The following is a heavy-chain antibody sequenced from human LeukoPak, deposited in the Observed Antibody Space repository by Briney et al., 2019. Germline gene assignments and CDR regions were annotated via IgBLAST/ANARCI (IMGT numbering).Heavy chain of an antibody. CDR3: ATFSTLAGYPFDY. V-gene: IGHV1-46*03. J-gene: IGHJ4*02. CDR1: GYTFTSYY. CDR2: INPSGGST. D-gene: IGHD2/OR15-2a*01. Sequence: ASVKVSRKTSGYTFTSYYMHWVRQAPGQGLEWMGIINPSGGSTSYAQKFQGRVTMTRDTSTSTVYMELSSLRSEDTAVYYCATFSTLAGYPFDYWGQGTLVTVSS.